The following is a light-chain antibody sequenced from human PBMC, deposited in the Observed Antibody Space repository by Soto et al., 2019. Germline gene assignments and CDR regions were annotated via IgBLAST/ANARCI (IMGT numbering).Light chain of an antibody. Sequence: QSALTQPPFVSGSPGQSVTISCTGTSSDVGSYNRISWYQQPPGTAPKLIMFEVSNRPSGVPERFSGSKSGTSASLAITGLQAEDEADYYCQAYDYSLTASVFGGGTKLTVL. V-gene: IGLV2-18*01. CDR2: EVS. CDR3: QAYDYSLTASV. CDR1: SSDVGSYNR. J-gene: IGLJ3*02.